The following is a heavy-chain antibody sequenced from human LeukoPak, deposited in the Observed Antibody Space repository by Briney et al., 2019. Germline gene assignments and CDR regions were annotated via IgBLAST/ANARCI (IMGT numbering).Heavy chain of an antibody. CDR3: ARGGMAAVFDY. CDR1: GGSISSSY. Sequence: SETLSLTCTVSGGSISSSYWSWIRQSPGKGLEWIGYIYYSGSTNYNPSLKSRVTISVDTSKNQFPLKLSSVTAADTAVYYRARGGMAAVFDYWGQGTLVTVSS. V-gene: IGHV4-59*01. J-gene: IGHJ4*02. D-gene: IGHD5-24*01. CDR2: IYYSGST.